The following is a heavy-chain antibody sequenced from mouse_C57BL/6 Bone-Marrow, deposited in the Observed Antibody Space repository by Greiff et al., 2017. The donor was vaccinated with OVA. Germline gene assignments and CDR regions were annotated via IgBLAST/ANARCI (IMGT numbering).Heavy chain of an antibody. CDR1: GFSLTSYG. CDR2: IWSGGST. V-gene: IGHV2-4*01. J-gene: IGHJ1*03. CDR3: AKKDWYFDV. Sequence: VMLVESGPGLVQPSQSLSITCTVSGFSLTSYGVHWVRQPPGKGLEWLGVIWSGGSTDYNAAFISRLSISKDNSKSQVFFKMNSLQADDTAIYYCAKKDWYFDVWGTGTTVTVSS.